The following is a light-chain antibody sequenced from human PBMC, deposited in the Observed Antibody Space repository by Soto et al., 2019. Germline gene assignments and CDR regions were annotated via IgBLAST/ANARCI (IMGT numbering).Light chain of an antibody. CDR1: QSVSRN. CDR3: QQYNNWPPKIT. V-gene: IGKV3-15*01. J-gene: IGKJ5*01. CDR2: GAS. Sequence: EIVLTQSPATLSVSPGARATLSCRASQSVSRNLAWYQQKPGQAPRLLIYGASTRATGIPARFSGSGSGTEFTLTISSLQSEDSAVYYCQQYNNWPPKITFGQGTRLEIK.